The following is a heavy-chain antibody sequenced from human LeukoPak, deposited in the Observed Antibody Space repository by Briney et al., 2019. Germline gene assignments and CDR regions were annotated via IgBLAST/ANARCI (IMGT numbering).Heavy chain of an antibody. CDR2: ISGSGGST. V-gene: IGHV3-23*01. CDR3: AGSYYGYYFDY. J-gene: IGHJ4*02. D-gene: IGHD3-10*01. Sequence: GGSLRLSCAASGFTFSSYAMSWVRQAPGKGLEWVSAISGSGGSTYYADSVKGRFTIFRDNSKDTLYLQMNRLRAEDTALYYCAGSYYGYYFDYWGPGTLVTVSS. CDR1: GFTFSSYA.